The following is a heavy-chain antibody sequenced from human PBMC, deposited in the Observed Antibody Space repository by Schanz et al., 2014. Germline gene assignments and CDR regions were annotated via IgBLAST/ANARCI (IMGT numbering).Heavy chain of an antibody. CDR3: AKDPSHGDYDYYFDY. D-gene: IGHD3-22*01. Sequence: EVQLLDSGGGLVQPGGSLRLSCAASGFTFSTYAMSWVRQAPGKGLEWVSAISGSGGSTYYVDSVKGRFTISRDNSKNTLYLQMNSLRAEDTAVYYCAKDPSHGDYDYYFDYWGQGTLXAVSS. J-gene: IGHJ4*02. CDR1: GFTFSTYA. CDR2: ISGSGGST. V-gene: IGHV3-23*01.